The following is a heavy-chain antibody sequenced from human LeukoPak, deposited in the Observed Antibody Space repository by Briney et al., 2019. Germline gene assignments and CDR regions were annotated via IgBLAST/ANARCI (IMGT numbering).Heavy chain of an antibody. D-gene: IGHD6-13*01. CDR3: ARDEAAALVAFDI. V-gene: IGHV4-4*07. CDR1: GGSISIYY. CDR2: ICTSGST. J-gene: IGHJ3*02. Sequence: PSETLSLTCTVSGGSISIYYWSWIRQPAGKGLEWIGRICTSGSTNYNPSLKSRVTMSVDTSKNQFSLKLSSVTAADTAVYHCARDEAAALVAFDIWGQGTMVTVSS.